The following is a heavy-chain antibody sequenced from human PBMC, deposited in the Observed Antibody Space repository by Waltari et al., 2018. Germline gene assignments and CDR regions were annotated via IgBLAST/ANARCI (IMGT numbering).Heavy chain of an antibody. CDR1: GYSISSGYY. CDR2: IHHSASP. V-gene: IGHV4-38-2*01. J-gene: IGHJ5*02. D-gene: IGHD4-17*01. Sequence: QVQLQESGPGLVKPSETLSLTCAVSGYSISSGYYWGWIRQPPGKGLEYIGSIHHSASPYYNPSLKSRVTISVDTSKNQFSLKLISVTAADTAVYYCARYGHWFDPWGQGTLVTVSS. CDR3: ARYGHWFDP.